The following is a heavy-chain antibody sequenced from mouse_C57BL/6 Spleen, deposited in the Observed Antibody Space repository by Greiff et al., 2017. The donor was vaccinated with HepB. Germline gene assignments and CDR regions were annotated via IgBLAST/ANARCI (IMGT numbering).Heavy chain of an antibody. Sequence: EVKLVESGGGLVKPGGSLKLSCAASGFTFSSYAMSWVRQTPEKRLEWVATISDGGSYTYYPDNVKGRFTISRDNAKNNLYLQMSHLKSEDTAMYYCARDRGSNSAWFAYWGQGTLVTVSA. D-gene: IGHD2-5*01. CDR3: ARDRGSNSAWFAY. J-gene: IGHJ3*01. CDR2: ISDGGSYT. V-gene: IGHV5-4*01. CDR1: GFTFSSYA.